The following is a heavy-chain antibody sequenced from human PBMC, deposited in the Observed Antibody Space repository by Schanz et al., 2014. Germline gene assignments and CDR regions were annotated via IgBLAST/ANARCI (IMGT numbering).Heavy chain of an antibody. D-gene: IGHD2-21*01. J-gene: IGHJ6*02. CDR3: AREDVVVVGVDFSYYYGMDV. CDR2: ITPKTGVT. CDR1: GYTFIDYS. Sequence: QVRLVQSGAEVKKPGASVKVSCKASGYTFIDYSLNWVRQAPGQGLEWLGSITPKTGVTNYAQKFNDRVAMPTDSSTNAVYMELRRLTSDDMAVYYCAREDVVVVGVDFSYYYGMDVWGQGTTVVVSS. V-gene: IGHV1-2*02.